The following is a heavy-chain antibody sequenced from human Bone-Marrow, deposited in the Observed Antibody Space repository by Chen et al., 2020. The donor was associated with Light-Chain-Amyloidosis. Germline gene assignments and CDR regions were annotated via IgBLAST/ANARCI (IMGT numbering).Heavy chain of an antibody. Sequence: EVQLLESGGGLVQPGGSLRLSCAASGFTFSSYAMSWVRQAPGKGLEWVSAISGSGGSTYYADSVKGRITISRDNSKNTLYLQMNSLRAEDTAVYYCAKDRGYYDSSGYPATYFDYWGQGTLVTVSS. V-gene: IGHV3-23*01. CDR1: GFTFSSYA. J-gene: IGHJ4*02. CDR2: ISGSGGST. D-gene: IGHD3-22*01. CDR3: AKDRGYYDSSGYPATYFDY.